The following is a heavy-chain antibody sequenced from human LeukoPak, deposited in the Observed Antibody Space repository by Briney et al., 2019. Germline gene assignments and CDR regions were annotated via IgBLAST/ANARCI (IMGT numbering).Heavy chain of an antibody. V-gene: IGHV4-59*01. CDR1: GGSISSYY. Sequence: SETLSLTCTVSGGSISSYYWTWIRQPAGKGLEWIGYISYIGSTNYNPSLKSRVTISIDTSKNQFSLKLSSVTAADTAVYYCARDLVTVTKGFDIWGQGTMVSVSS. J-gene: IGHJ3*02. CDR3: ARDLVTVTKGFDI. CDR2: ISYIGST. D-gene: IGHD4-17*01.